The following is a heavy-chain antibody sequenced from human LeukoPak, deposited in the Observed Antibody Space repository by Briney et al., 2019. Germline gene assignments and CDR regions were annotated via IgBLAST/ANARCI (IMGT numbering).Heavy chain of an antibody. D-gene: IGHD2-2*01. J-gene: IGHJ4*02. Sequence: SETLSLTCAVSGYSISSGYYWGWIRQPPGKGLEWIGRIYHSGSTYYNPSLKSRLTISVDTSKNQFSLKLSSVTAADTAVYFCAISAAIGGFDYWGQGTLVTVSS. CDR1: GYSISSGYY. V-gene: IGHV4-38-2*01. CDR3: AISAAIGGFDY. CDR2: IYHSGST.